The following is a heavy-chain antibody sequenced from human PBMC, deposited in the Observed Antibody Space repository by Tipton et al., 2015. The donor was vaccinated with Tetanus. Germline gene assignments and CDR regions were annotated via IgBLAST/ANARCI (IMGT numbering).Heavy chain of an antibody. Sequence: QVQLVQSGAEVKRPGASVRVSCKTSGYTFPDYGIVWVRQAPGQGLEWMAWITAYNGNTYTARKVQGRLAMTTDTSTNTAYMELGSLTSDDTAVYYCARGGGYSGSGRPRYFAHWGQGPLVTVSS. D-gene: IGHD5-12*01. CDR2: ITAYNGNT. CDR3: ARGGGYSGSGRPRYFAH. J-gene: IGHJ5*02. CDR1: GYTFPDYG. V-gene: IGHV1-18*01.